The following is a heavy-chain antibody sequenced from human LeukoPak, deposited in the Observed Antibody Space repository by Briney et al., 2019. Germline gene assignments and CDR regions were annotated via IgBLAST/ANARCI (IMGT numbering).Heavy chain of an antibody. V-gene: IGHV1-46*01. CDR1: GYTFTSYY. D-gene: IGHD1-20*01. CDR3: ARDVRYNWNDPSSFDY. Sequence: ASVKVSCKASGYTFTSYYMHWVRQAPGQGLEWMGIINPSGGGTSYAQKFQGRVTMTRDTSTSTVYMELSSLRSEDTAVYYCARDVRYNWNDPSSFDYWGQGTLVTVSS. J-gene: IGHJ4*02. CDR2: INPSGGGT.